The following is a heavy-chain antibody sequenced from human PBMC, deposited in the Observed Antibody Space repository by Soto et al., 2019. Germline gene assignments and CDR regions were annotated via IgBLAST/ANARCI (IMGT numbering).Heavy chain of an antibody. CDR3: AKDWGSSGWYNWFDP. D-gene: IGHD6-13*01. CDR2: ISHDGSVT. J-gene: IGHJ5*02. CDR1: GFTFSISG. V-gene: IGHV3-30*18. Sequence: QVQMVESGGGVVQPGTSLRLSCATSGFTFSISGMHWVRQAPGKGLEWVAMISHDGSVTYYTDSVQGRFTISRDTPKNTLYLQMNSLRDEDTAIYYCAKDWGSSGWYNWFDPWGQGTRVTVS.